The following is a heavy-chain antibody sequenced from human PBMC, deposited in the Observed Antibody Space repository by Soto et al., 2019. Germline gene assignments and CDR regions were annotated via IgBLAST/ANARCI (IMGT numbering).Heavy chain of an antibody. Sequence: GGSLRLSCAGSGFTFSDYYMTWIRQAPGKGLEWLSYISGGGGSTISYADSVEGRFTISRDNAKKSLYLQLNSLRAEDTAIYFCARQRGYYDSSGLDYWGQGTLVTVSS. D-gene: IGHD3-22*01. J-gene: IGHJ4*02. CDR3: ARQRGYYDSSGLDY. V-gene: IGHV3-11*01. CDR1: GFTFSDYY. CDR2: ISGGGGSTI.